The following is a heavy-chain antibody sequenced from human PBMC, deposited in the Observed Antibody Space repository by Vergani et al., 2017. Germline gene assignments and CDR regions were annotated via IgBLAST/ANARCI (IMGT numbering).Heavy chain of an antibody. Sequence: QVQLQESGPGLVKPSETLSLTCTVSGGSLSSYYWSWIRQPPGKGLEWVGYIYYSGSTNYNPSLKSRVTISVDTSKNQFSLKLSSVTAADTAVYYCARTALVRGVSFDYWGQGTLVTVSS. D-gene: IGHD3-10*01. J-gene: IGHJ4*02. CDR2: IYYSGST. CDR1: GGSLSSYY. CDR3: ARTALVRGVSFDY. V-gene: IGHV4-59*01.